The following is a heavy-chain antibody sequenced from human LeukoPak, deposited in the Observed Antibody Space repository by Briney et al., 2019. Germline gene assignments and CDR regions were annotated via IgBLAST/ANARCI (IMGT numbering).Heavy chain of an antibody. CDR1: GGSISSYY. D-gene: IGHD3-22*01. Sequence: PSETLSLTCTVSGGSISSYYWSWIRQPPGKGLEWIGYIYYSGSTNYNPSLKSRVTISVDTSKNQFSLKLSPVTAADTAVYYCARADYYDSTFDYWGQGTLVTVSS. V-gene: IGHV4-59*01. CDR3: ARADYYDSTFDY. J-gene: IGHJ4*02. CDR2: IYYSGST.